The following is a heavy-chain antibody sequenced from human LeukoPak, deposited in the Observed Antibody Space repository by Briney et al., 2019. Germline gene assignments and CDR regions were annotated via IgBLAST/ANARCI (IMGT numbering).Heavy chain of an antibody. CDR3: ARTSSGYYDPFDY. J-gene: IGHJ4*02. CDR2: IIPIFGTA. CDR1: GGTFSSYA. D-gene: IGHD3-22*01. Sequence: SVKVSCKASGGTFSSYAISWVRQAPGQVLEWMGGIIPIFGTANYAQKFQGRVTITTDESTSTAYMELSSLRSEDTAVYYCARTSSGYYDPFDYWGQGTLVTVSS. V-gene: IGHV1-69*05.